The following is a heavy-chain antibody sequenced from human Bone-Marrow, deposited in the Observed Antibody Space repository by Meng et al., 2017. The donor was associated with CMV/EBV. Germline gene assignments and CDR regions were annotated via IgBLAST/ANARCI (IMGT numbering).Heavy chain of an antibody. CDR1: GFTFSSYS. J-gene: IGHJ4*02. D-gene: IGHD6-13*01. Sequence: GESLKISCAASGFTFSSYSMNWVRQAPGRGLAWVSAITASGGSTYYADSVKGRFTVSRDNFKNTLYLQMNSLRVEDTAVYYCAKAFSASWYREYYDYWGQGTLVTVSS. V-gene: IGHV3-23*01. CDR3: AKAFSASWYREYYDY. CDR2: ITASGGST.